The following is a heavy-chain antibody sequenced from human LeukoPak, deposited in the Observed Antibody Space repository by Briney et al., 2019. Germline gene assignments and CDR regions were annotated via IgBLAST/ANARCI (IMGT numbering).Heavy chain of an antibody. CDR1: GFTFSSYW. V-gene: IGHV3-7*01. CDR3: AGTDSSGYYYPIDY. D-gene: IGHD3-22*01. Sequence: HPGGSLRLSCAASGFTFSSYWMSWVRQAPGKGLEWVANIKQDGSEKYYVVSVKGRFTISRDNAKNSLYLQMNSLRAEDTAVYYCAGTDSSGYYYPIDYWGQGTLVTVSS. J-gene: IGHJ4*02. CDR2: IKQDGSEK.